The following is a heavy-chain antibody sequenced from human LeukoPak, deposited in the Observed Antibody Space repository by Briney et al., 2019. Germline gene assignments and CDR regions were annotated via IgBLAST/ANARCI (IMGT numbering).Heavy chain of an antibody. CDR1: GFTFSSYS. CDR3: ARSGDTAMVTGHFDY. J-gene: IGHJ4*02. Sequence: GGSLRLSCAASGFTFSSYSMNWVSQAPGKGLEWVSSISSSSSYIYYADSVKGRFTISRDNAKNSLYLQMNSLRAEDTAVYYCARSGDTAMVTGHFDYWGQGTLVTVSS. V-gene: IGHV3-21*01. CDR2: ISSSSSYI. D-gene: IGHD5-18*01.